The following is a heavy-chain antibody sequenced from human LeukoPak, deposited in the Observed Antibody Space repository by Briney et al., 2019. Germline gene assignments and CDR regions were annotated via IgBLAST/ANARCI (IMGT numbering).Heavy chain of an antibody. V-gene: IGHV3-30*18. CDR3: AKDYYDSSGYWYYGMDV. Sequence: GRSLRLSCAAPGFTFSSYGMHWVRQAPGKGLEWVAVISYDGSNKYYADSVKGRFTISRDNSKNTLYLQMNSLRAEDTAVYYCAKDYYDSSGYWYYGMDVWGQGTTVTVSS. CDR1: GFTFSSYG. D-gene: IGHD3-22*01. CDR2: ISYDGSNK. J-gene: IGHJ6*02.